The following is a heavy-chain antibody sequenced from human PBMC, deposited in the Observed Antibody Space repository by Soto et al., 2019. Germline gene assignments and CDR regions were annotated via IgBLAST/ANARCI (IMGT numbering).Heavy chain of an antibody. CDR1: GGSFSGYY. J-gene: IGHJ4*02. CDR2: INHSGST. V-gene: IGHV4-34*01. Sequence: SETLSLTCAVYGGSFSGYYWSWIRQPPGKGLEWIGEINHSGSTNYNPSLKSRVTISVDTSKNQFSLKLSSVTAADTAVYYCASNSFSRGYSYGLSYYFDYWGQGTLVTVSS. D-gene: IGHD5-18*01. CDR3: ASNSFSRGYSYGLSYYFDY.